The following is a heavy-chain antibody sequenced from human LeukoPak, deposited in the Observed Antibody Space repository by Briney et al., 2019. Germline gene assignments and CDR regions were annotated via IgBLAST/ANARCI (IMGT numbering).Heavy chain of an antibody. J-gene: IGHJ1*01. Sequence: GGSLRLSCAASGFTFSSYWMSWVRQAPGKGLEWVANIKQDGSEKYYVDSVKGRFTSSRDNAKNSLYLQMNSLRAEDTAVYYCARDQVEQWLVPEYFQHWGQGTLVTISS. V-gene: IGHV3-7*01. CDR2: IKQDGSEK. CDR1: GFTFSSYW. D-gene: IGHD6-19*01. CDR3: ARDQVEQWLVPEYFQH.